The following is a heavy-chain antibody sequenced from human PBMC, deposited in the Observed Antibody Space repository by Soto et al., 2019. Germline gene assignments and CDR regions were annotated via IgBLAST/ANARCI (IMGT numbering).Heavy chain of an antibody. V-gene: IGHV3-11*01. CDR1: GFTFSDYQ. Sequence: QVQLVESGGGLVKPGGSLRLSCAAAGFTFSDYQMSWIRQAPGKGLEWLSYISSSGSSMFYADSVRGRFTISRDNAKNSLYLQMNSLRAEDTAVYYCVAQSPDDFSALDYWGQGSLVTVSS. CDR3: VAQSPDDFSALDY. J-gene: IGHJ4*02. D-gene: IGHD3-3*01. CDR2: ISSSGSSM.